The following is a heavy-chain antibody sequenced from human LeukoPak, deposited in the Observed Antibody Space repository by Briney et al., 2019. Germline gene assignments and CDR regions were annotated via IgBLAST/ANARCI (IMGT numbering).Heavy chain of an antibody. Sequence: GGSLRLSCAASGFTFSSYDMHWIRQATGKGLEWVSAIGTAGDTYYPGSVKGRFTISRENAKNSLYLQMNSLRAGDTAVYYCARGSPDGFKYAFHIWGQGTMVTVSS. CDR1: GFTFSSYD. CDR2: IGTAGDT. D-gene: IGHD5-24*01. J-gene: IGHJ3*02. CDR3: ARGSPDGFKYAFHI. V-gene: IGHV3-13*01.